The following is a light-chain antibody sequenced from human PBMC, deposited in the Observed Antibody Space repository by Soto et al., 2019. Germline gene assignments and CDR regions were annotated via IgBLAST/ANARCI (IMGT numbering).Light chain of an antibody. CDR1: QSVSSNF. J-gene: IGKJ4*01. Sequence: EIVLTQSPGTLSLSPGERATLSCRASQSVSSNFLAWYQEKPGQAPRLLIYGASSRATGIPDRFSGSGSGTVFTLTFSRLEPEDFAVYYCRQYGRSLASAIGGGTKGEIK. CDR3: RQYGRSLASA. CDR2: GAS. V-gene: IGKV3-20*01.